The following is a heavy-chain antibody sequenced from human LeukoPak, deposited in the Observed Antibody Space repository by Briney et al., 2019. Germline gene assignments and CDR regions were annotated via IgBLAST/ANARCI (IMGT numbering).Heavy chain of an antibody. V-gene: IGHV4-59*12. J-gene: IGHJ4*02. CDR2: IYYSGST. D-gene: IGHD7-27*01. CDR3: ARDWGPFDY. Sequence: PSETLSLTCTVSGGSISSYYWSWIRQPPGKGLEWIGYIYYSGSTNYNPSLKSRVTISVDTSKNQFSLKLSSVTAADTAVCYCARDWGPFDYWGQGTLVTVSS. CDR1: GGSISSYY.